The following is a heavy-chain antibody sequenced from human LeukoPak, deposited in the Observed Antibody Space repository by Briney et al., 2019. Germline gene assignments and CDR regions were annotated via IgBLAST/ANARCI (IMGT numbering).Heavy chain of an antibody. CDR1: GASISSYY. Sequence: PSETLSLTCTVSGASISSYYWSWIRQPPGKGLEWIGYIYYSGSINYNPSLKSRVTISIDTSKNQFSLKLSSVTAADTAVYYCARGERLGGNYWGQGALVTVSS. V-gene: IGHV4-59*01. J-gene: IGHJ4*02. CDR2: IYYSGSI. D-gene: IGHD1-1*01. CDR3: ARGERLGGNY.